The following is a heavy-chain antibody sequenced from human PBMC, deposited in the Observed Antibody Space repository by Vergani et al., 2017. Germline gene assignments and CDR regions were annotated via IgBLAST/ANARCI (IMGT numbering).Heavy chain of an antibody. Sequence: QVQLVESGGGVVQPGRSLRLSCAASGFTFSSYAMHWVRQAPGKGLEWVAVISYDGSNKHYADSVKGTFTISRDNSKNTLSLQINILRAEDTAVYYCGRAHSDGGSPVLDYWGQGTLVTVSS. D-gene: IGHD2-21*01. V-gene: IGHV3-30*04. CDR1: GFTFSSYA. CDR3: GRAHSDGGSPVLDY. CDR2: ISYDGSNK. J-gene: IGHJ4*02.